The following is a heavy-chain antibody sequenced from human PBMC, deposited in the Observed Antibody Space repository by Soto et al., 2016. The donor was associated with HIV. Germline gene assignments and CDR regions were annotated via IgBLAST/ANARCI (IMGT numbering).Heavy chain of an antibody. V-gene: IGHV4-38-2*01. Sequence: QVQLQESGPGLVKPSETLSLTCAVSGYSISSGYYWGWIRQPPGKGLEWIGSIYHSGSTYYNPSLKSRVTISVDTSKNQFSLKLSSVTAADTAVYYCARAYTIATSFDYWGQGTLVTVSX. D-gene: IGHD2-21*01. CDR3: ARAYTIATSFDY. CDR1: GYSISSGYY. CDR2: IYHSGST. J-gene: IGHJ4*02.